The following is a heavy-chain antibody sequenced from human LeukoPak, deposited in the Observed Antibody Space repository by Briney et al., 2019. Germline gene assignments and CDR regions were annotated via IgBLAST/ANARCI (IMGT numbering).Heavy chain of an antibody. D-gene: IGHD4-23*01. J-gene: IGHJ4*02. CDR2: ISSSSSYI. V-gene: IGHV3-21*01. CDR3: ARDPVGGGNDFDY. Sequence: PGGSLRLSCAASGFTFSSYSMNWVRQAPGKGLEWVSSISSSSSYIYYADSVKGRFTISRDNAKNSLYLQMNSLRAEDTAVYYCARDPVGGGNDFDYWGQGTLVTVSS. CDR1: GFTFSSYS.